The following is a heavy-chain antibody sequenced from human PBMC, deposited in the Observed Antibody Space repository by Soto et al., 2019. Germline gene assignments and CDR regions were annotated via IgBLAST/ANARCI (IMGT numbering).Heavy chain of an antibody. V-gene: IGHV2-26*01. CDR3: ARKHLAVAVSPWFDP. Sequence: QVTLKESGPVLVKPTETLTLRCTVSGLSITDSEMGVSWIRQPPGQPLEWLAHIDSSGEKSYRTFLKSRLAISKDISKSKIVLTITNMDPADTATYYCARKHLAVAVSPWFDPWGQGIPVTVSS. D-gene: IGHD6-19*01. J-gene: IGHJ5*02. CDR1: GLSITDSEMG. CDR2: IDSSGEK.